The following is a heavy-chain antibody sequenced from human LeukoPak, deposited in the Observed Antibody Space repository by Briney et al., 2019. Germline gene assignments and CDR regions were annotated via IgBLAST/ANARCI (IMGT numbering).Heavy chain of an antibody. CDR1: GFTFSSYS. J-gene: IGHJ6*02. Sequence: GGSLRLSCAASGFTFSSYSMNWVRQAPGKGLEWVSYISSSSSTIYYADSVKGRFTISRDNAKNSLYLQMNSLRDEDTAVYYCARMGWVVVVPAASGGMDVWGQGTTVTVSS. V-gene: IGHV3-48*02. CDR3: ARMGWVVVVPAASGGMDV. D-gene: IGHD2-2*01. CDR2: ISSSSSTI.